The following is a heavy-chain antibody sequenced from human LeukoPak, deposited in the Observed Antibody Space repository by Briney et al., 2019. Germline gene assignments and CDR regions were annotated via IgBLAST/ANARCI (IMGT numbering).Heavy chain of an antibody. CDR3: ARGRNLYQLLSRWFDP. J-gene: IGHJ5*02. CDR1: GGSFSGYY. CDR2: NNHSGST. D-gene: IGHD2-2*01. Sequence: PSETLSLTCAVYGGSFSGYYWSWIRQPPGKGLEWIGENNHSGSTNYNPSLKRRVTISVDTSKNQFSLKLSSVTAADTAVYYCARGRNLYQLLSRWFDPWGQGTLVTVSS. V-gene: IGHV4-34*01.